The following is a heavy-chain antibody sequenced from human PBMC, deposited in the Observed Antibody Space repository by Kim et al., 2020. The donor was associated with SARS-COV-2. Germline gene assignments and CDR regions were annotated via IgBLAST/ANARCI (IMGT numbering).Heavy chain of an antibody. CDR1: GFTFSSYA. D-gene: IGHD6-13*01. Sequence: GGSLRLSCAASGFTFSSYAMNWVRQAPGKGLEWVSAISGSGGSTYYADSVKGRFTISRDNSKNTLYLQMNSLRAEDTAVYYCAKGPSPSSSWSYFDYWGQGSLLTVSS. CDR2: ISGSGGST. J-gene: IGHJ4*02. V-gene: IGHV3-23*01. CDR3: AKGPSPSSSWSYFDY.